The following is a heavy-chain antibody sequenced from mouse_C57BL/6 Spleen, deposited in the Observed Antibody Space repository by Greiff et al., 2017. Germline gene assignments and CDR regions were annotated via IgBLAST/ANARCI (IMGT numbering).Heavy chain of an antibody. D-gene: IGHD2-2*01. CDR1: GYTFTSYW. V-gene: IGHV1-61*01. J-gene: IGHJ2*01. Sequence: VQLQQPGAELVRPGSSVKLSCKASGYTFTSYWMDWVKQRPGQGLEWIGNIYPSDSETHYNQKFKDKATLTVDKSSSTAYMQLSSLTSEDSAVYYCTREGYDGPDYWGQGTTLTVSS. CDR3: TREGYDGPDY. CDR2: IYPSDSET.